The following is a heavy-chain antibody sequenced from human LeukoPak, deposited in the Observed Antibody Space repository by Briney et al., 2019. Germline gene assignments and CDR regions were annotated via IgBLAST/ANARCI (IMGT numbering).Heavy chain of an antibody. D-gene: IGHD2-15*01. J-gene: IGHJ4*02. CDR1: GFTFNIHT. V-gene: IGHV3-64D*09. CDR3: VKDQSGGWAFAY. Sequence: PTGGSLRLSCSASGFTFNIHTMHWVRQAPGKGLEYVSSISGKGDTTYYADSVKGTFTISRDNSKNTLYLQMSSLRPEDTAVYYCVKDQSGGWAFAYWGRGTLVTVPA. CDR2: ISGKGDTT.